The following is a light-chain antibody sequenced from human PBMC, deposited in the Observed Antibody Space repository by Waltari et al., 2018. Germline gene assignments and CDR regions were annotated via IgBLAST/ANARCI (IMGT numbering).Light chain of an antibody. CDR2: AAS. V-gene: IGKV1-27*01. CDR1: QGIRNY. Sequence: DIQMTQSPSYLSASVQDRVTITCRASQGIRNYLAWYQQKPGKVPKLLIYAASTLQSGVPSRFSGSGSGTDFTLTISSLQPEDVATYYCQKYNSAPLTFGGGTKVEIK. CDR3: QKYNSAPLT. J-gene: IGKJ4*01.